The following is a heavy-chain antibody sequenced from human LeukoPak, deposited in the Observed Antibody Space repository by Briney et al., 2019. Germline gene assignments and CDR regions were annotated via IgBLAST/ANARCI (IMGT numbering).Heavy chain of an antibody. Sequence: GGSLRLSCAASGSTFSSYAMHWVRQAKGKGLEWAAVMAYDGSNKYYAVSVKGRFTISRDNSKNTLYLQMNSLRAEDTAVYYCARRLREHDAFDFWGQGAMVTVSS. CDR3: ARRLREHDAFDF. CDR1: GSTFSSYA. V-gene: IGHV3-30*04. CDR2: MAYDGSNK. J-gene: IGHJ3*01. D-gene: IGHD4-17*01.